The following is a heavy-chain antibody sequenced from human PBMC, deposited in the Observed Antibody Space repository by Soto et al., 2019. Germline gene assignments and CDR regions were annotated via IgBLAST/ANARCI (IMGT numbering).Heavy chain of an antibody. CDR3: ASSITMVRETDY. CDR2: ISSSSSYI. V-gene: IGHV3-21*01. Sequence: EVQLVESGGGLVKPGGSLRLSCAASGFTFSSYSMNWVRQAPGKGLEWVSSISSSSSYIYYADSVKGRFTISRDNAKNSLYVQMNSLRAEDTAVYYCASSITMVRETDYWGQGTLVTVSS. D-gene: IGHD3-10*01. CDR1: GFTFSSYS. J-gene: IGHJ4*02.